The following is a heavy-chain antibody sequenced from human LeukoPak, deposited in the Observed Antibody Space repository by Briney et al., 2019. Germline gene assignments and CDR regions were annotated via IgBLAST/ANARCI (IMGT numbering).Heavy chain of an antibody. Sequence: GGSLRLSCAASGFAFSGSAMHWVRQASGKGLEWVGRIRSKANSYATAYAASVKGRFTISRDDSKNTAYLQMNSLKTEDTAVYYCTRADTAMPRDYWGQGTLVTVSS. CDR2: IRSKANSYAT. D-gene: IGHD5-18*01. CDR1: GFAFSGSA. V-gene: IGHV3-73*01. J-gene: IGHJ4*02. CDR3: TRADTAMPRDY.